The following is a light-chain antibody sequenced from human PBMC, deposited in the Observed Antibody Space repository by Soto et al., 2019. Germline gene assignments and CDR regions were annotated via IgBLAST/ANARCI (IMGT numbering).Light chain of an antibody. J-gene: IGKJ3*01. CDR2: DAS. CDR3: QEPNNWPPGT. CDR1: QSVSSY. V-gene: IGKV3-11*01. Sequence: EIVLTQSPATLSLSPGERATLSCRASQSVSSYLAWYQQKPGQAPRLLIYDASNRATGIPARFSGSASGTDCSITINSLSPEDFAVHAWQEPNNWPPGTFGTGTKVDIK.